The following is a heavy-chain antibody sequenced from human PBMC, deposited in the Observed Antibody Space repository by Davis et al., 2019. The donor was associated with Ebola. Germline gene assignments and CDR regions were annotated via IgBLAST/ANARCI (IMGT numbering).Heavy chain of an antibody. Sequence: GGSLRLSCSASGFTFSSYWMSWVRQAPGKGLEWVASIKQDGTEKQYVDSVKGRFTISIDKSNNTLYLEMNSLRVDDTAVYYCATTQWLREFDNWGQGTLVTVSS. D-gene: IGHD6-19*01. CDR2: IKQDGTEK. CDR1: GFTFSSYW. J-gene: IGHJ4*02. CDR3: ATTQWLREFDN. V-gene: IGHV3-7*03.